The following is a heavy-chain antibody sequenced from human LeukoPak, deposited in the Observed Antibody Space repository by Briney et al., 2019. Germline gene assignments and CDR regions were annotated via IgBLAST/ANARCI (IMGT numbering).Heavy chain of an antibody. CDR1: GYTFTSYY. D-gene: IGHD6-19*01. CDR2: INPSAGST. J-gene: IGHJ4*02. Sequence: ASVKVSCKASGYTFTSYYMHWVRQAPGQGLEWMGIINPSAGSTSYAQKFQGRVTMTRDTSTSTVYMELSSLRSEDTAVYYCARGSWSSSGWNYYFDDWGQGTQVTVSS. CDR3: ARGSWSSSGWNYYFDD. V-gene: IGHV1-46*01.